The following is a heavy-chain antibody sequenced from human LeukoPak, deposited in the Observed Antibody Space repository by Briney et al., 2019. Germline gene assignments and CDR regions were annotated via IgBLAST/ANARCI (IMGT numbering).Heavy chain of an antibody. V-gene: IGHV4-59*11. CDR2: IYYNGST. J-gene: IGHJ5*02. CDR1: GGSMLSLF. Sequence: NPSETLSLTCSVSGGSMLSLFWSWIRQPPGKGLEWIGYIYYNGSTDYNPSLKSRVTISLDMSKNQFSLKLTSVTAADTATYYCARDQGTWWFGPWGQGTQVIVSS. D-gene: IGHD3-10*01. CDR3: ARDQGTWWFGP.